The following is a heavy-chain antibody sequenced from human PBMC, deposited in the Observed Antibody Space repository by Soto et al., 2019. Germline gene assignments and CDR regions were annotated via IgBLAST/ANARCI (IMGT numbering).Heavy chain of an antibody. CDR2: ISSSSGYT. D-gene: IGHD3-10*01. CDR3: ARIRNSYGSQSYLIDY. V-gene: IGHV3-21*01. Sequence: GGSLRLSCAASGFSFSSYSMNWVRQAPGKGLEWVSSISSSSGYTYYADSLQGRLTISRDNAKNSLFLQMNSLRAEDTAVYYCARIRNSYGSQSYLIDYWGQGTLVTVSS. CDR1: GFSFSSYS. J-gene: IGHJ4*02.